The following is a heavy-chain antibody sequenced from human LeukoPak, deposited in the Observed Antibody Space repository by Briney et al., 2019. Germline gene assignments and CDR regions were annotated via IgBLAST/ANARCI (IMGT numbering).Heavy chain of an antibody. J-gene: IGHJ4*02. D-gene: IGHD1-26*01. Sequence: ASVKVSCKASGYTFTGYYMHWVRQAPGQGLEWMGWINPNSGGTNYAQKFQGRVTMTRDTSISTAYMELSRLRSDDTAVHYCAFSVGATMGFDYWGQGTLVTVSS. CDR2: INPNSGGT. CDR3: AFSVGATMGFDY. V-gene: IGHV1-2*02. CDR1: GYTFTGYY.